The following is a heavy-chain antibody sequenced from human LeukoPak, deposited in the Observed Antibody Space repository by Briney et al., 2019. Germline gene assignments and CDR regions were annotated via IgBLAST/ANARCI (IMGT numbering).Heavy chain of an antibody. D-gene: IGHD3-10*01. J-gene: IGHJ4*02. CDR1: GFTFDDYA. V-gene: IGHV3-9*01. CDR3: AKDRDGSGSYSN. CDR2: ISWNSGSI. Sequence: GGSLGLSCPALGFTFDDYAMHGSRQPPGKGLNWVSGISWNSGSIGYADSVKGRFTISRDNAKNSLYLQMNSLRAEDTALYYCAKDRDGSGSYSNWGQGTLVTVSS.